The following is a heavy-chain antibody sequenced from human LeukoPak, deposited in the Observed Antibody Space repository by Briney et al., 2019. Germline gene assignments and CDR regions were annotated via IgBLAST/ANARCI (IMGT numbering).Heavy chain of an antibody. CDR1: GGTFSSYT. D-gene: IGHD2-2*01. CDR3: ARVPCSGTSCYRYYYYMDV. V-gene: IGHV1-69*02. CDR2: IIPILGIA. J-gene: IGHJ6*03. Sequence: SVKVSCKASGGTFSSYTISWVRQAPGQGLEWMGRIIPILGIANYAQKFQGRVTITADKSTSTAYMELSSLRSEDTAVYYCARVPCSGTSCYRYYYYMDVWGKGTTVTVSS.